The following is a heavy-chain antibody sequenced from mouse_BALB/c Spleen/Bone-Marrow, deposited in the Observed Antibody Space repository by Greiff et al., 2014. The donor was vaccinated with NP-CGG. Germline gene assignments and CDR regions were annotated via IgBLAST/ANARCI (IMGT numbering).Heavy chain of an antibody. D-gene: IGHD1-1*02. V-gene: IGHV1-87*01. Sequence: SGAELARPGASVKLSCKASGYTLTSYWMQWVKQRPGQGLEWIGAIYPGDGDTRYTQKFKGKATLTADKSSSTAYMQLSSLASEDSAVYYCARTGADYGSMDYWGQGTSVTVSS. CDR3: ARTGADYGSMDY. CDR2: IYPGDGDT. J-gene: IGHJ4*01. CDR1: GYTLTSYW.